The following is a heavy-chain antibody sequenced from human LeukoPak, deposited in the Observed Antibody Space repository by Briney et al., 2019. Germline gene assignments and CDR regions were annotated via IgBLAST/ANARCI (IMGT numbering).Heavy chain of an antibody. CDR2: ISGSSSDT. Sequence: GGSLRLSCAASGFTFSDYYMTWIRQAPGKGLEWVSYISGSSSDTNYADFVKGRFTISRDNAKNSLYLQMNSLRAEDTAVYYCARVNPIGSGFYAYWGQGTPVTVSS. CDR3: ARVNPIGSGFYAY. J-gene: IGHJ4*02. D-gene: IGHD3-22*01. V-gene: IGHV3-11*06. CDR1: GFTFSDYY.